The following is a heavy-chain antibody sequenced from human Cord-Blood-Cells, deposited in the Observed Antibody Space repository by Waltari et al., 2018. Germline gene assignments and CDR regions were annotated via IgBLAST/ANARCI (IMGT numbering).Heavy chain of an antibody. V-gene: IGHV4-39*01. CDR3: ARRSGYYTDY. J-gene: IGHJ4*02. Sequence: QLQLQESGPGLVKPSETLSLTCTVSGGSISSSSYYWGWIRQPPGKGLEWVGSIYYSGITYYNPSLKSRVTISVDTSKNQFSLKLSSVTAADTAVYYCARRSGYYTDYWGQGTLVTVSS. CDR2: IYYSGIT. D-gene: IGHD3-3*01. CDR1: GGSISSSSYY.